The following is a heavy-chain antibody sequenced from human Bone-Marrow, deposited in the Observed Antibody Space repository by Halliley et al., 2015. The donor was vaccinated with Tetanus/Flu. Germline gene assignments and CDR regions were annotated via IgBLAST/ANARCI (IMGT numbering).Heavy chain of an antibody. CDR3: ARVRSGYGAFFL. V-gene: IGHV3-21*01. Sequence: SLRLSCAASGFTFSFYNMHWVRQPPGKGLEWVSSISSTSEYIYYPDSVKGRFTVSRDNAKNSLFLQMNSLRAEDTALYYCARVRSGYGAFFLWGRGTMVTVSS. D-gene: IGHD5-18*01. CDR2: ISSTSEYI. J-gene: IGHJ3*01. CDR1: GFTFSFYN.